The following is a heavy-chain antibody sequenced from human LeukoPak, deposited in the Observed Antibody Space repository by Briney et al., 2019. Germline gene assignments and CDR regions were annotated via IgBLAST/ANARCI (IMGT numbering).Heavy chain of an antibody. CDR3: AKDQGDSSGTYYYYYGMDV. Sequence: GGSLRLSCAASGFTFSSYGMHWVHQAPGKGLEWVAVISYDGSNKYYADSVKGRFTISRDNSKNTLYLQMNSLRAEDTAVYYCAKDQGDSSGTYYYYYGMDVWGQGTTVTVSS. V-gene: IGHV3-30*18. D-gene: IGHD3-22*01. J-gene: IGHJ6*02. CDR1: GFTFSSYG. CDR2: ISYDGSNK.